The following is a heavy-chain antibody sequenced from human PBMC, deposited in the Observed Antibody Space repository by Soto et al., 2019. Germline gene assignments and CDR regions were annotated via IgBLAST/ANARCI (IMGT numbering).Heavy chain of an antibody. V-gene: IGHV6-1*01. Sequence: SQTLSLTCAISGDSVSSNSTAWNWIRQSPSRGLEWLGSTYYRSKWYNDYAVSVKSRITINPDTSKNQFSLQLNSVTPEDTAVYYCARDRGSAARPREFDYWGQGTLVTVSS. J-gene: IGHJ4*02. CDR2: TYYRSKWYN. CDR3: ARDRGSAARPREFDY. D-gene: IGHD6-6*01. CDR1: GDSVSSNSTA.